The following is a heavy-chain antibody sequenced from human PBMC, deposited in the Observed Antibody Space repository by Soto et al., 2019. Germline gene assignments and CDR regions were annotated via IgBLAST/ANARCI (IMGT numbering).Heavy chain of an antibody. J-gene: IGHJ4*02. CDR3: AREGLVVVAATPLDY. CDR2: IKQDGSEK. CDR1: GFTFSSYW. D-gene: IGHD2-15*01. V-gene: IGHV3-7*01. Sequence: GGSLRLSCAASGFTFSSYWMSWVRQAPGKGLEWVANIKQDGSEKYYVDSVKGRFTISRDNAKNSLYLQMNSLRAEDTAVYYCAREGLVVVAATPLDYWGQGTLVTVSS.